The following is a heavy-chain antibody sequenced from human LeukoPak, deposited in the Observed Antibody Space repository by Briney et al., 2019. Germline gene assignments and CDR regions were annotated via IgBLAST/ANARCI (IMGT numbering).Heavy chain of an antibody. V-gene: IGHV4-59*08. CDR2: IYYSGST. J-gene: IGHJ2*01. CDR1: GGSISSYY. D-gene: IGHD3-3*01. CDR3: ARHQGVVDL. Sequence: SETLSLTCTVSGGSISSYYWSWVRQPPGKGLEWIGYIYYSGSTYYNPSLKSRVTISVDTSKNQFSLKLSSVTAADTAVYYCARHQGVVDLWGRGSLVTVSS.